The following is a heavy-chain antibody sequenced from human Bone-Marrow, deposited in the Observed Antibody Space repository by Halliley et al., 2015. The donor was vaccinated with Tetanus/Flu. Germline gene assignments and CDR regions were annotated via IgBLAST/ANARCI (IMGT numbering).Heavy chain of an antibody. J-gene: IGHJ4*02. CDR2: IHSGGTT. D-gene: IGHD2-2*01. V-gene: IGHV3-53*01. CDR1: GFTVRTNY. Sequence: QLVQSGGGLIQPGGSLRLSCAASGFTVRTNYMSWVRQAPGKGLQWVSLIHSGGTTSYSDSVKGRFTISRDKSTNTVYLQMVNLRAEDTAVYYCAKRNYCSSSTCCFDYWGQGTLVTVSS. CDR3: AKRNYCSSSTCCFDY.